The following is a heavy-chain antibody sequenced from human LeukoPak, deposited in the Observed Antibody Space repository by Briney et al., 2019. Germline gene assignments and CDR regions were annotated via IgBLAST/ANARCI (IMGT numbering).Heavy chain of an antibody. Sequence: GGSLRLSCAASGFTFSSHAMSWVRQTPGKGLEWVSLIIGSGNSIHYADSVKGRFTVSRDNFKNTVFLQLNNLRPEDTAVYYCAKHGDNVWGSFRFGLDSWGQGTLVTVSS. V-gene: IGHV3-23*01. CDR1: GFTFSSHA. CDR3: AKHGDNVWGSFRFGLDS. J-gene: IGHJ5*01. CDR2: IIGSGNSI. D-gene: IGHD3-16*02.